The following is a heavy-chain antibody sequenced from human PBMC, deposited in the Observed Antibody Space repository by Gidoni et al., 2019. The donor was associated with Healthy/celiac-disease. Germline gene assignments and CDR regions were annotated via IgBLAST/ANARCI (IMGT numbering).Heavy chain of an antibody. Sequence: QVQLQQWGAGLLKPSETLSLTCAVYGGSFSGSSWSWIRHPPGKGLEWIGEINHSGSTNYNPSLKSRVTISVDTSKNQFSLKLSSVTAADTAVYYCARILSHYYGSGSFPYYFDYWGQGTLVTVSS. J-gene: IGHJ4*02. V-gene: IGHV4-34*01. D-gene: IGHD3-10*01. CDR3: ARILSHYYGSGSFPYYFDY. CDR1: GGSFSGSS. CDR2: INHSGST.